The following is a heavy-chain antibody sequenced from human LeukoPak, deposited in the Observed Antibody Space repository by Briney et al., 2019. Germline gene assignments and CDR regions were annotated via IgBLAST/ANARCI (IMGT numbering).Heavy chain of an antibody. CDR3: ASSHNYGDYYFDY. D-gene: IGHD4-17*01. Sequence: PSETLSLTCTVSGGSTSSYYWSWIRQPPGKGLEWIGYIYYSGSTNYNPSLKSRVTISVDTSKNQFSLKLSSVTAADTAVYYCASSHNYGDYYFDYWGQGTLVTVSS. V-gene: IGHV4-59*01. CDR2: IYYSGST. J-gene: IGHJ4*02. CDR1: GGSTSSYY.